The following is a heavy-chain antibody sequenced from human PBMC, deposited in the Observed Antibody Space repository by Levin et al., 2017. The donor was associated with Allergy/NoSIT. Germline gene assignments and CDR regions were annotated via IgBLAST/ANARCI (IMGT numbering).Heavy chain of an antibody. D-gene: IGHD2-2*01. CDR3: ARDGARDIVVVPYYYYYMDV. V-gene: IGHV3-30-3*01. Sequence: GESLKISCAASGFTFSSYAMHWVHQAPGKGLEWVAVISYDGSNKYYADSVKGRFTISRDNSKNTLYLQMNSLRAEDTAVYYCARDGARDIVVVPYYYYYMDVWGKGTTVTVSS. CDR1: GFTFSSYA. J-gene: IGHJ6*03. CDR2: ISYDGSNK.